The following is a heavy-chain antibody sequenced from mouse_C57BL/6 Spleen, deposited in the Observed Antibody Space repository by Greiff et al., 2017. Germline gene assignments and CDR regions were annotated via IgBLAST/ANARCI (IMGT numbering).Heavy chain of an antibody. V-gene: IGHV5-4*03. Sequence: EVKLMESGGGLVKPGGSLKLSCAASGFTFSSYAMSWVRQTPEKRLEWVATISDGGSYTYYPDNVKGRFTISRDNAKNHLYLQMSHLKSEDTAMYYCARVELGPWYFDVWGTGTTVTVSS. CDR2: ISDGGSYT. J-gene: IGHJ1*03. CDR3: ARVELGPWYFDV. CDR1: GFTFSSYA. D-gene: IGHD4-1*01.